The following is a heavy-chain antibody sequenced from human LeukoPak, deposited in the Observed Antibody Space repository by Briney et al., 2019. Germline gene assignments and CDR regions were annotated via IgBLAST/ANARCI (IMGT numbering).Heavy chain of an antibody. CDR1: GGSISSYY. CDR3: AGSSLDIYYYYYMDV. D-gene: IGHD6-13*01. Sequence: SETLSLTCTVSGGSISSYYWSWIRQPPGKGLEWIGYIYYSGSTNYNPSLKSRVTISVDTSKNQFSLKLSSVTAADTAVYYCAGSSLDIYYYYYMDVWGKGTTVTVSS. V-gene: IGHV4-59*08. CDR2: IYYSGST. J-gene: IGHJ6*03.